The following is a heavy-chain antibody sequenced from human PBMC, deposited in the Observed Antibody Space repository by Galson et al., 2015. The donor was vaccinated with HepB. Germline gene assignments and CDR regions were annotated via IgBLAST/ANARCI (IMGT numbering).Heavy chain of an antibody. CDR2: IIPILGIA. Sequence: SVKVSCKASGGTFSSYTISWVRQAPGQGLEWMGRIIPILGIANYAQKFQGRVTITADKSTSTAYMELSSLRSEDTAVYYCARAGFNSYGPTRLPTFFDYWGQGTLVTVSS. CDR3: ARAGFNSYGPTRLPTFFDY. CDR1: GGTFSSYT. V-gene: IGHV1-69*02. J-gene: IGHJ4*02. D-gene: IGHD5-18*01.